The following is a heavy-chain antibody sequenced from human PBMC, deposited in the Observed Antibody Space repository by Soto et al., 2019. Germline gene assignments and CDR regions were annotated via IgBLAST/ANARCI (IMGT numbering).Heavy chain of an antibody. Sequence: QVQLVQSGAEVRKPGASVKVSCKASGYTVSTSGMSWLRQAPGKGLEWMGWISTYNGDTNDAPKFPDRVTITSDTATSTVYMELRSLRSDDTAVYYCARAGAAAYYYYGMDVWGQGTRVTVSS. J-gene: IGHJ6*02. D-gene: IGHD2-15*01. CDR3: ARAGAAAYYYYGMDV. V-gene: IGHV1-18*01. CDR2: ISTYNGDT. CDR1: GYTVSTSG.